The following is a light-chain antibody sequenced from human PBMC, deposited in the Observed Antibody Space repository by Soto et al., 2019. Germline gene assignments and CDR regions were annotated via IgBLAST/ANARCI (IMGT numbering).Light chain of an antibody. V-gene: IGLV4-69*01. Sequence: QAVVTQSPSASASLGASVKLTCTLSSGHSSYAIASHQQQPEKGPRYLMKLNSDGSHSKGDGIPDRFSGSSSGAERYLTISSLQSEDEADYYCQTWGTGIRVFGTGTKLTVL. J-gene: IGLJ1*01. CDR3: QTWGTGIRV. CDR2: LNSDGSH. CDR1: SGHSSYA.